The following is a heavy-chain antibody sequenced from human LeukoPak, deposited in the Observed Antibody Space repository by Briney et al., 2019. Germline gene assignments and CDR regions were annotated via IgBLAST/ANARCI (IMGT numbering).Heavy chain of an antibody. J-gene: IGHJ4*02. V-gene: IGHV1-18*01. CDR3: ARAGPYSGSYLTYGFDY. D-gene: IGHD1-26*01. Sequence: ASVEVSCKASGYTFTSYGISWVRQAPGQGLEWMGWISAYNGNTNYAQKLQGRVTMTTDTSTSTAYMELRSLRSDDTAVYYCARAGPYSGSYLTYGFDYWGQGTLVTVSS. CDR1: GYTFTSYG. CDR2: ISAYNGNT.